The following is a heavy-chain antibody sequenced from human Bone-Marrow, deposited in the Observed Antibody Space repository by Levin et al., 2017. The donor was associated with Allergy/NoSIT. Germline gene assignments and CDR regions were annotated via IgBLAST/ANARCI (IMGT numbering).Heavy chain of an antibody. V-gene: IGHV3-30*18. D-gene: IGHD6-19*01. J-gene: IGHJ6*02. CDR2: ISYDGSNK. CDR3: AKVVVAVGQAAGMDG. CDR1: GFTFSSYG. Sequence: GESLKISCAASGFTFSSYGMHWVRQAPGKGLEWVAVISYDGSNKYYADSVKGRFTISRDNSKNTLYLQMNSLRAEDTAVYYCAKVVVAVGQAAGMDGWGQGTTVTVSS.